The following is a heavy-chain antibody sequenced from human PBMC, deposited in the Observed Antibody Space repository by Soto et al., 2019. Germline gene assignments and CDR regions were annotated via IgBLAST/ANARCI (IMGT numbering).Heavy chain of an antibody. J-gene: IGHJ6*02. D-gene: IGHD6-13*01. CDR2: ISSSSSYM. CDR3: ARAVAGRTLYYYYGMDV. V-gene: IGHV3-21*01. Sequence: GGSLRLSCAASGFTFSSYSMNWVRQAPGKGLEWVSSISSSSSYMYYADSVKGRFTISRDNAKNSLYLQMNSLRAEDTAVYYCARAVAGRTLYYYYGMDVWGQGTTVTVSS. CDR1: GFTFSSYS.